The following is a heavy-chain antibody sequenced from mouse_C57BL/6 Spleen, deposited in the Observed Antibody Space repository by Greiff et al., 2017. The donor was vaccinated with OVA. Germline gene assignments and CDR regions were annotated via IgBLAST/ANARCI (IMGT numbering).Heavy chain of an antibody. CDR1: GYTFTEYT. D-gene: IGHD2-1*01. CDR2: FYPGSGSI. CDR3: ERHEKGDYGNLGDFDY. J-gene: IGHJ2*01. V-gene: IGHV1-62-2*01. Sequence: QVQLQQSGAELVKPGASVKLSCKASGYTFTEYTIHWVKQRSGQGLEWIGWFYPGSGSIKYNEKFKDKATLTADKSSSTVYMELSRLTTEDSAVYFCERHEKGDYGNLGDFDYWGQGTTLTVSS.